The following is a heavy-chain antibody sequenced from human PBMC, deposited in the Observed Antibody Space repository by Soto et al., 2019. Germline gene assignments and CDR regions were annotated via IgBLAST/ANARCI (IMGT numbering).Heavy chain of an antibody. CDR3: ARGPGYCSGGSCYSAEYFQH. Sequence: GASVKVSCKASGGTFSSYAISWVRQAPGQGLEWMGGIIPIFGTANYAQKFQGRVTITADESTSTAYMELSSLRSEDTAVYYCARGPGYCSGGSCYSAEYFQHWGQGTLVTVSS. CDR2: IIPIFGTA. D-gene: IGHD2-15*01. CDR1: GGTFSSYA. V-gene: IGHV1-69*13. J-gene: IGHJ1*01.